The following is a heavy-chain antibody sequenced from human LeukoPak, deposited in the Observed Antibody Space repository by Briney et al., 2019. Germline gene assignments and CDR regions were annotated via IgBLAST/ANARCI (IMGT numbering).Heavy chain of an antibody. CDR2: IYYSGST. D-gene: IGHD6-13*01. J-gene: IGHJ4*02. Sequence: PSETLSLTCTVSGGSISSYYWSWIRQPPGKGLEWIGYIYYSGSTNYNPSLKSRVTISVDTSKNQFSLKLSSVTAADTAVYYCARGGKAGLAYWGQGTLVTVSS. V-gene: IGHV4-59*12. CDR1: GGSISSYY. CDR3: ARGGKAGLAY.